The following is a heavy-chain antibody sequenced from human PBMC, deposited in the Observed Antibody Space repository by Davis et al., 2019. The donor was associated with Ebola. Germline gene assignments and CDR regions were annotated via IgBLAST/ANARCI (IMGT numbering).Heavy chain of an antibody. J-gene: IGHJ4*02. CDR3: ARRIQLWLRGYYSDY. CDR2: INHSGST. D-gene: IGHD5-18*01. V-gene: IGHV4-34*01. CDR1: GGSINSNY. Sequence: MPSETLSLTCSVSGGSINSNYWSWIRQPPGKGLEWIGEINHSGSTNYNPSLKSRVTISVDTSKNQFSLKLSSVTAADTAVYYCARRIQLWLRGYYSDYWGQGTLVTVSS.